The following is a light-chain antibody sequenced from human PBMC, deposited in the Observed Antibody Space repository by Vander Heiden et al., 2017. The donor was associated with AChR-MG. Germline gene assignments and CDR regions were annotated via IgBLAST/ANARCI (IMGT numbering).Light chain of an antibody. CDR1: SSNIGIHY. CDR3: AAWDSGLSAVV. Sequence: QSVLTQPPPVSAAAGQWVPIACAGSSSNIGIHYVSWYHQLPGTAPKLLIYDNNKRPSGIPDRFSGSKSGTSATLGITGLQTGDEADYYCAAWDSGLSAVVFGTGTKVSVL. CDR2: DNN. J-gene: IGLJ1*01. V-gene: IGLV1-51*01.